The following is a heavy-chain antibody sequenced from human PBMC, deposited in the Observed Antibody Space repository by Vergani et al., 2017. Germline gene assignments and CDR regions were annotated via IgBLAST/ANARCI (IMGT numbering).Heavy chain of an antibody. CDR1: GGSISSYY. J-gene: IGHJ6*02. V-gene: IGHV4-4*07. Sequence: QVQLQESGPGLVKPSETLSLTCTVSGGSISSYYWSWIRQPAGKGLEWIGRIYTSGSTNYNPSLKSRVTMSVDTSNNQFSLKLSSVTAADTAVYYCARDGKYCSSTSCSNYYYGMDVWGQGTTVTVSS. CDR2: IYTSGST. CDR3: ARDGKYCSSTSCSNYYYGMDV. D-gene: IGHD2-2*01.